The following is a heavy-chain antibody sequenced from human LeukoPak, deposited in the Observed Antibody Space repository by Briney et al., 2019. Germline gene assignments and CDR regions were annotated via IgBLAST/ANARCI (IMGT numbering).Heavy chain of an antibody. J-gene: IGHJ4*02. CDR3: ARDKDFASDY. Sequence: PGGSLRLSCAASGFTFDDYGMSWVRQAPGKGLEWVSGINWNGGSTGYADSVKGRFSISRDNAKNSLYLQMSSLRDEDTAVYYCARDKDFASDYWGQGTLVTISS. CDR2: INWNGGST. CDR1: GFTFDDYG. D-gene: IGHD3/OR15-3a*01. V-gene: IGHV3-20*04.